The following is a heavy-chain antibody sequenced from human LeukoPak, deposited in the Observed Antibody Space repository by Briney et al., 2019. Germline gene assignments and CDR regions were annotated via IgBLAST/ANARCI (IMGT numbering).Heavy chain of an antibody. Sequence: NPSETLSLTCAVYGGSFSGYYWSWVRQAPGKGLEWVAIIKQDGSEKYYVDSVKGRFTISRDNAKTSLYLQMNSLRAEDTAVYYCARDEFIWGRGTMVTVSS. V-gene: IGHV3-7*01. CDR1: GGSFSGYY. CDR3: ARDEFI. CDR2: IKQDGSEK. J-gene: IGHJ3*02.